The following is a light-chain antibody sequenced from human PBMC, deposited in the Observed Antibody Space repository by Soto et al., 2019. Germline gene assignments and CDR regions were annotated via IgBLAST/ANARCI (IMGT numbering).Light chain of an antibody. CDR1: QSVLYSLNNRNH. Sequence: DIVMTQSPDSLAESLGERATLNCKSSQSVLYSLNNRNHLAWYQKKPGQPPRLLVYWASTRESGVPDRFSGSGSGTDFSLTISSLQAEDVAVYYCQQYYRSPLSFGGGTRVEIK. V-gene: IGKV4-1*01. CDR3: QQYYRSPLS. CDR2: WAS. J-gene: IGKJ4*01.